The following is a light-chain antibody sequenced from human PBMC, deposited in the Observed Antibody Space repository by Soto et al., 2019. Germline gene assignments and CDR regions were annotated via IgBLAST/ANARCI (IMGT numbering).Light chain of an antibody. J-gene: IGKJ1*01. CDR3: QQYNDYPWT. CDR2: DAS. Sequence: DIRMTQSPSTLSASVGDRVTITCRASQNTANWLAWYQQKPGKAPQVLIYDASNLKNGVPSRFSGSGYGTEFTLTIDTLQPDDFAAYYCQQYNDYPWTFGQGTKVDIK. CDR1: QNTANW. V-gene: IGKV1-5*01.